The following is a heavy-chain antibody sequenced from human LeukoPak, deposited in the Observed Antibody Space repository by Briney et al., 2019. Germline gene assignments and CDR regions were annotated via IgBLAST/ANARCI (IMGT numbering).Heavy chain of an antibody. J-gene: IGHJ6*02. CDR2: ISGSGGRT. Sequence: GGSLRLSCAASGFTFNNYAMNWVRQAPGKGLEWASGISGSGGRTYYADSVKGRFTISRDNSKNTPYLKMNSLRAEDTAVYYCAKESSSNSRAGYGMDVWGQGTTVTVSS. CDR1: GFTFNNYA. D-gene: IGHD6-13*01. V-gene: IGHV3-23*01. CDR3: AKESSSNSRAGYGMDV.